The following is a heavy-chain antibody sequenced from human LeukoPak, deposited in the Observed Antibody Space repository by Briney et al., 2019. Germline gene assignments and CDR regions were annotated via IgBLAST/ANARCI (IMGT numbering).Heavy chain of an antibody. D-gene: IGHD3-3*01. J-gene: IGHJ5*02. CDR3: ARDHGYDFWSGQLNWFDP. CDR1: GFTFSDYY. V-gene: IGHV3-11*01. Sequence: GGSLRLSCAASGFTFSDYYMSWIRQAPGKGLEWVSYISSSGSTIYYADSVKGRFTISRDNAKNSLYLQMNSLRAEDTAVYYCARDHGYDFWSGQLNWFDPWGQGTLVTVSS. CDR2: ISSSGSTI.